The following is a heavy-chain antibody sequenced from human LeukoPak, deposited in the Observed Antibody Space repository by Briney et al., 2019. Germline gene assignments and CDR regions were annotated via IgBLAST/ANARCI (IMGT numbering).Heavy chain of an antibody. V-gene: IGHV3-64D*09. D-gene: IGHD2-15*01. Sequence: SGGSLRLSCSASGFTFSSYAMHWVRQAPGKGLEYVSAISINGGSTYYADSVKGRFTISRDNSKNTLYLQMSSLRAEDTAVYYCVKEGCSGGSCYYYYYYGMDVWGQGTTVTVSS. CDR3: VKEGCSGGSCYYYYYYGMDV. CDR2: ISINGGST. J-gene: IGHJ6*02. CDR1: GFTFSSYA.